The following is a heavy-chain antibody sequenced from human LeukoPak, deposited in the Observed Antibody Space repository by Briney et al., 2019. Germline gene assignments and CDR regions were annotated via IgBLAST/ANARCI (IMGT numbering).Heavy chain of an antibody. J-gene: IGHJ4*02. D-gene: IGHD4-17*01. CDR1: GYSFTGYY. CDR2: IDPTSGAT. Sequence: ASVKVSCKASGYSFTGYYIHWVRQAPGQGLDWMGWIDPTSGATNYAQKFQGRVTITRDTSITTAYMELSRLRSDDTAVYYCAKVRPYHGDALDYWGQGTLVSVSS. V-gene: IGHV1-2*02. CDR3: AKVRPYHGDALDY.